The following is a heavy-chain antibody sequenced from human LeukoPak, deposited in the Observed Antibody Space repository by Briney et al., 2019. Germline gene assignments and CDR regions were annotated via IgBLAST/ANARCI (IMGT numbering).Heavy chain of an antibody. Sequence: SETLSLTCAVYGGSFSGYYCSWIRQPPGKGLEWIGEINHSGSTNYNPSLKSRVTISVDTSKNQFSLKLSSVTAADTAVYYCARGSGYYMYYWGQGTLVTVSS. CDR1: GGSFSGYY. CDR3: ARGSGYYMYY. CDR2: INHSGST. D-gene: IGHD3-3*01. V-gene: IGHV4-34*01. J-gene: IGHJ4*02.